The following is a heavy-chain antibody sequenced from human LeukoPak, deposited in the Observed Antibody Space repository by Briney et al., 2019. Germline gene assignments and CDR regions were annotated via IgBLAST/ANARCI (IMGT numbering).Heavy chain of an antibody. J-gene: IGHJ6*03. V-gene: IGHV4-39*07. D-gene: IGHD1-14*01. CDR2: IYYSGST. Sequence: PSETLSLTCTVSGGSISSSSYYWGWIRQPPGKGLEWIGSIYYSGSTYYNPSLKSRVTISVDKSKNQFSLKLSSVTAADTAVYYCARRHRSQNRGALYYYYYYMDVWGKGTTVTVSS. CDR3: ARRHRSQNRGALYYYYYYMDV. CDR1: GGSISSSSYY.